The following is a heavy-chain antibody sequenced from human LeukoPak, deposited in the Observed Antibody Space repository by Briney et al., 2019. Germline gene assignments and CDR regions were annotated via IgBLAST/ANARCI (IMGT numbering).Heavy chain of an antibody. D-gene: IGHD6-19*01. CDR1: GFTFSSYG. CDR3: ARGADGAYSSGSYSSHYGMDV. J-gene: IGHJ6*02. V-gene: IGHV3-30*03. CDR2: ISYDGSNK. Sequence: PGGSLRLSCAASGFTFSSYGMHWVRQAPGKGLEWVAVISYDGSNKNYADSVKGRFTISRDNSKNTLYLQMNSLRAEDTAVYYCARGADGAYSSGSYSSHYGMDVWGQGTTVTVSS.